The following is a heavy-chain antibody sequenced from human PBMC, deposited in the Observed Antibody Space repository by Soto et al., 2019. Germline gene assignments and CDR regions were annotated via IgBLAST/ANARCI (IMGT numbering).Heavy chain of an antibody. CDR2: VIPVLGQA. D-gene: IGHD1-26*01. V-gene: IGHV1-69*01. Sequence: QVQLVQSGAEVKRPGSSVKVSCKASGGIFSSYAISWLRQAPVQGLEWMGAVIPVLGQAYYAQALQDRVTITADESTRTAYMELSSLTSEYTAVYFCARVGGVGAPPGADYWGKGTLVTVSS. J-gene: IGHJ4*02. CDR1: GGIFSSYA. CDR3: ARVGGVGAPPGADY.